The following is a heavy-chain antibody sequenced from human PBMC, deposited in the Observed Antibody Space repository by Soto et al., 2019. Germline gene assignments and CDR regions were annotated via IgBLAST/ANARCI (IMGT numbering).Heavy chain of an antibody. Sequence: VQLVETGGGLIQPGGPLRLSCTASGFTVSGNYMSWVRQAPGKALEWGSVIYAGGATSYADSVKGRFTISRDNSKNTVYLQMDNLRADDTAVYHCARDKLYCGVRSGYPRDFYGMDVWGQGTTVTVSS. CDR1: GFTVSGNY. J-gene: IGHJ6*02. D-gene: IGHD6-25*01. CDR2: IYAGGAT. V-gene: IGHV3-53*02. CDR3: ARDKLYCGVRSGYPRDFYGMDV.